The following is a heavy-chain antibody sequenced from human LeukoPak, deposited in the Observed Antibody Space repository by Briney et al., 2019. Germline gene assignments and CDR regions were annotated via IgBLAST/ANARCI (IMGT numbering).Heavy chain of an antibody. CDR1: GFTFSSYA. J-gene: IGHJ4*02. CDR3: ARGGYYDILTGYSYFDY. CDR2: ISYDGSNK. D-gene: IGHD3-9*01. Sequence: GGSLRLSCAASGFTFSSYAMHWVRQAPGKGLEWVAVISYDGSNKYYADSVKGRFTISRDNSKNTLYLQMNSLRAEDTAVYYCARGGYYDILTGYSYFDYWGQGTLVTVSS. V-gene: IGHV3-30*04.